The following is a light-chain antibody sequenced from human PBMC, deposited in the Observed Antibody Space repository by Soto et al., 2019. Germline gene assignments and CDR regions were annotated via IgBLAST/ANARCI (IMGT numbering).Light chain of an antibody. CDR3: QQSYSSPVN. V-gene: IGKV1-39*01. J-gene: IGKJ4*01. Sequence: IQVTQSPSSLSASVGDRITFTCRTSETVKNYVNWYQQKPGKAPQLLISGASNLQSGVPSRFSGSGSWTDFTLTISSLQPEEFATYYCQQSYSSPVNFGGGTKVE. CDR1: ETVKNY. CDR2: GAS.